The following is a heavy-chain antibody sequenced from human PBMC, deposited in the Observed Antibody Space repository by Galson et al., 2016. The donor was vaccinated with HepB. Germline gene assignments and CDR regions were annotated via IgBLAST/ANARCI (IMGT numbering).Heavy chain of an antibody. V-gene: IGHV4-39*07. Sequence: SETLSLTCTVSGGSISSSSYYWGWIRQPPGKGLEWIGSIYYSGSTYYHPSLQSRVTISVDTSKNQFSLKMSSVTVADAAVYYCARLSATYYVDNWGQGTLVTVSS. CDR3: ARLSATYYVDN. J-gene: IGHJ4*02. CDR2: IYYSGST. CDR1: GGSISSSSYY.